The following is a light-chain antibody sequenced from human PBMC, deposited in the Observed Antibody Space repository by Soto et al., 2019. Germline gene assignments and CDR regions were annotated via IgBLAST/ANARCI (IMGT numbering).Light chain of an antibody. CDR3: QQCGGSPFFT. J-gene: IGKJ3*01. V-gene: IGKV3-20*01. CDR2: GAS. Sequence: DIVLTQSPGTLSLSPGERATLSCRASQNVNSNYFVWYQQKPGQAPRLLIYGASSRATGIPDRFSGSGSGTDFTRTISRLEPEYVAVYYCQQCGGSPFFTFGPGTKVDI. CDR1: QNVNSNY.